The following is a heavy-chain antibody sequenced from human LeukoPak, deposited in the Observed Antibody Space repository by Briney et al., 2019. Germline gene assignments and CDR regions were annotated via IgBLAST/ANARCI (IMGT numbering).Heavy chain of an antibody. D-gene: IGHD6-19*01. Sequence: GGSLRLSCAASGFTFSSYWMSWVRQAPGKGLEWVANIKQDGSEKYYVDSVKGRFTISRDNAKNSLYLQMNSLRAEDTAVYYCARDRRDSSGRRFFDYWGQGTLVTVSP. J-gene: IGHJ4*02. CDR2: IKQDGSEK. V-gene: IGHV3-7*01. CDR1: GFTFSSYW. CDR3: ARDRRDSSGRRFFDY.